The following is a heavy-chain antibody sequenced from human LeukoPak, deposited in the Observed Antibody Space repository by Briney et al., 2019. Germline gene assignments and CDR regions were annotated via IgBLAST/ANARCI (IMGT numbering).Heavy chain of an antibody. CDR2: INSDGSSI. Sequence: GGSLRLSCAASGFTFSNSWMHWVRQAPGKGRLWVSPINSDGSSISYADSVKGRFTISRDNAKNTLYLQMNSLRAEDTAVYYCARENIVAQYFDYWGQGALVTVSS. V-gene: IGHV3-74*01. J-gene: IGHJ4*02. D-gene: IGHD5-12*01. CDR3: ARENIVAQYFDY. CDR1: GFTFSNSW.